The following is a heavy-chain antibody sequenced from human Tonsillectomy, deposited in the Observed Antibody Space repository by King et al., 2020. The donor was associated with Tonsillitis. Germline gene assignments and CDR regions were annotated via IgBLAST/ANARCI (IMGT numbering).Heavy chain of an antibody. CDR2: INHSENT. CDR3: ARRYCSSTSCYPYYYYYMDV. CDR1: GGSFSGYY. Sequence: VQLQQWGAGLLKPSETLSLTCAVYGGSFSGYYWSWIRQPPGKGLEWIGEINHSENTNYNPSLKSRVTISVDTSNNQFSLKLTSVTATDTALYYCARRYCSSTSCYPYYYYYMDVWGEGTSVAVSS. J-gene: IGHJ6*03. V-gene: IGHV4-34*01. D-gene: IGHD2-2*01.